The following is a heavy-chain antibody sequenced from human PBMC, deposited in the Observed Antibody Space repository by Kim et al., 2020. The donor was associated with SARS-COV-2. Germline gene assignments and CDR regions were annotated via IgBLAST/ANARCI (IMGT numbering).Heavy chain of an antibody. CDR1: GGSVSSDSYY. J-gene: IGHJ5*02. D-gene: IGHD2-2*01. CDR2: IYYSGST. Sequence: SETLSLTCTVSGGSVSSDSYYWSWIRQPPGKGLEWIGYIYYSGSTNYNPTLQSRVTISLDPSKNPFSLKLTSVTTADTAVYYCATFYCTSTSCHAVDPWGQGTLVTVSS. CDR3: ATFYCTSTSCHAVDP. V-gene: IGHV4-61*01.